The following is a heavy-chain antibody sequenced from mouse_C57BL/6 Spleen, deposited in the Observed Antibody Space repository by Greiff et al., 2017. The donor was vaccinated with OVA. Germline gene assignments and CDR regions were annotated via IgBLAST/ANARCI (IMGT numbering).Heavy chain of an antibody. D-gene: IGHD1-1*01. J-gene: IGHJ3*01. CDR1: GYAFSSYW. CDR2: ITPGGGST. V-gene: IGHV1-55*01. Sequence: VQLQESGAELVKPGASVKLSCKASGYAFSSYWMNWVKQRPGQGLEWIGDITPGGGSTNYNDKFKGKATLTVDTSSSTAYMQLSSLTSEDTAVYYCARGGYGSSCGFAYWGQGALVTVAA. CDR3: ARGGYGSSCGFAY.